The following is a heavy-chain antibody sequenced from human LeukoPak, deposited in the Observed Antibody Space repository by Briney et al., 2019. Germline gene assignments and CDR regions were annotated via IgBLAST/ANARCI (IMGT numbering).Heavy chain of an antibody. J-gene: IGHJ4*02. CDR1: GYTFSSYG. CDR2: IWYDGSNK. CDR3: ARETTTLGL. D-gene: IGHD1-26*01. Sequence: PGGSQRLSCAASGYTFSSYGMHWVRQAPGKGLEWVAVIWYDGSNKFYADSVNGQFTISRDDSKNTLYLQMNSLRAEDTAVYYCARETTTLGLGGQGTLVTVSS. V-gene: IGHV3-33*01.